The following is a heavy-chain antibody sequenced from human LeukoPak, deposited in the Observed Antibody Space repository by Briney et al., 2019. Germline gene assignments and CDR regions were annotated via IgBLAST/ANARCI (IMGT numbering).Heavy chain of an antibody. V-gene: IGHV1-2*02. CDR3: AGAAPPPSCWFDP. J-gene: IGHJ5*02. D-gene: IGHD1-1*01. CDR1: GYTFTGYY. CDR2: INPNSGGT. Sequence: ALVKVSCKASGYTFTGYYMHWVRQAPGQGLEWMGWINPNSGGTNYAQKFQGRVTMTRDTSISTAYMELSRLRSDDTAVYYCAGAAPPPSCWFDPWGQGTLVTVSS.